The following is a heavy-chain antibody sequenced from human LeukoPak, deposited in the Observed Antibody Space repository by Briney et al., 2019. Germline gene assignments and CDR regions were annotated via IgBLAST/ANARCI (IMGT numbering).Heavy chain of an antibody. CDR3: ARLLGCTNGVCYRFDP. CDR2: INPNSGGT. Sequence: ASVKVSCNASGYTFTDYYMHWVRQAPGQGLEWMGWINPNSGGTNYAQKFQGRVTMTRDTSISTAYMELSRLRSDDTAVYYCARLLGCTNGVCYRFDPWGQGTLVTVSS. D-gene: IGHD2-8*01. J-gene: IGHJ5*02. V-gene: IGHV1-2*02. CDR1: GYTFTDYY.